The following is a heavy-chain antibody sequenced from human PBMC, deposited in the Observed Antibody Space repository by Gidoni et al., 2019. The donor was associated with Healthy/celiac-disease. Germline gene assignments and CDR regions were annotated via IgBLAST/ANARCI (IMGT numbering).Heavy chain of an antibody. J-gene: IGHJ5*02. D-gene: IGHD3-22*01. Sequence: QLQLQESGPGLVKPSETLSLTCTVSGGSINSSSYYWGWIRQPPGKGLEWIGSIYYSGSTYYNPSLKSRVTISVDTSKNQLSLKLSSVTAADTAVYYWARHIGIVVVTPGPNWFDPWGQGTLVTVSS. CDR1: GGSINSSSYY. CDR3: ARHIGIVVVTPGPNWFDP. V-gene: IGHV4-39*01. CDR2: IYYSGST.